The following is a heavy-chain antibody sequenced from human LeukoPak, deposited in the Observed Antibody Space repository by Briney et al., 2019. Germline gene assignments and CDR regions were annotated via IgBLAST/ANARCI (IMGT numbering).Heavy chain of an antibody. CDR2: ISAYNGNT. J-gene: IGHJ4*02. Sequence: GASVKVSCKASGYTFTSYGISWVRQAPGQGLEWMGWISAYNGNTNYAQKLQGRVTVTTDTSTSTAYMELRSLRSDDTAVYYCASASPYYYDSSGYSYFDYWGQGTLVTVSS. D-gene: IGHD3-22*01. CDR3: ASASPYYYDSSGYSYFDY. CDR1: GYTFTSYG. V-gene: IGHV1-18*01.